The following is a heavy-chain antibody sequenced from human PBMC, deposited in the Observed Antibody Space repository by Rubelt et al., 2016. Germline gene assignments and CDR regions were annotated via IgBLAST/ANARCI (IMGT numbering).Heavy chain of an antibody. J-gene: IGHJ5*02. CDR3: ASGYDSSGYYYPDRKENWFDP. V-gene: IGHV4-39*01. CDR2: NYYRWST. CDR1: GGSISSSSYY. Sequence: QLQLQESGPGLVKPSETLSLTCTVSGGSISSSSYYWGWIRQPPGKGLEWIGRNYYRWSTYYNPSLKSRVTISVDTSKNQFSLKLSSVTAADTAVYYCASGYDSSGYYYPDRKENWFDPWGQGTLVTVSS. D-gene: IGHD3-22*01.